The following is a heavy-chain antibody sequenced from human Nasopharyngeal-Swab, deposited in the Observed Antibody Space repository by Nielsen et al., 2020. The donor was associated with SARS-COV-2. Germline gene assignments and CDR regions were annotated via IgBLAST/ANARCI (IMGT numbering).Heavy chain of an antibody. V-gene: IGHV4-39*01. D-gene: IGHD1-26*01. CDR3: ARFPTGSYYHRGGGFDY. J-gene: IGHJ4*02. CDR1: GGSISSSSYY. CDR2: IYYSGST. Sequence: SETLSLTCTVSGGSISSSSYYWGWIRQPPGKGLEWIGSIYYSGSTYYNPSLKSRVTISVDTSKNQFSLKLSSVTAADTAVYYCARFPTGSYYHRGGGFDYWGQGTLVTVSS.